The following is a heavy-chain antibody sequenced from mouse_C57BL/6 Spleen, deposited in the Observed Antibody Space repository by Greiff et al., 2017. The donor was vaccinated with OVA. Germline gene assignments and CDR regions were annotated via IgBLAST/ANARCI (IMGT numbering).Heavy chain of an antibody. CDR1: GYTFPDYY. J-gene: IGHJ2*01. CDR3: ARSGTGYYFDY. Sequence: QVQLQQSGAELVRPGASVKLSCKASGYTFPDYYLHWVKQRPGHGLELLAMIHPESGSTYYNETFKSKATLPVDNSSSTAYMQLSSLTSEDSAVYYCARSGTGYYFDYWGQGTTLTVSS. CDR2: IHPESGST. V-gene: IGHV1-76*01. D-gene: IGHD3-1*01.